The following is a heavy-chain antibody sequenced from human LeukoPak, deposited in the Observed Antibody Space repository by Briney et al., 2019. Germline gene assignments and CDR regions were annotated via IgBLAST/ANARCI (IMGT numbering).Heavy chain of an antibody. Sequence: SQTLSLTCTVSGGSISSGSYYWSWIRQPAGKGLEWIGRIYTSGSTNYNPSLKSRVTISVDTSKNQFSLKLSSVTAADTAVYYCARELGYGSSWWELRIFDYWGQGTLVTVSS. CDR3: ARELGYGSSWWELRIFDY. D-gene: IGHD1-26*01. J-gene: IGHJ4*02. CDR1: GGSISSGSYY. CDR2: IYTSGST. V-gene: IGHV4-61*02.